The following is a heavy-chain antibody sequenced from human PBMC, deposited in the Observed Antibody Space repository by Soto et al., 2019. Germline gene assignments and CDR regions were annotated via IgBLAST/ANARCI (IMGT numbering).Heavy chain of an antibody. D-gene: IGHD6-19*01. CDR2: IYPGDSDT. J-gene: IGHJ5*02. CDR3: ARLYGITVAGTRWFDP. Sequence: PGESLKISCKGSGYSFTSYWIGWVRQMPGKGLEWMGIIYPGDSDTRYSPSFQGQVTISADKSISTAYLQWSSLKASDTAMYYCARLYGITVAGTRWFDPWGQGTLVTVSS. CDR1: GYSFTSYW. V-gene: IGHV5-51*01.